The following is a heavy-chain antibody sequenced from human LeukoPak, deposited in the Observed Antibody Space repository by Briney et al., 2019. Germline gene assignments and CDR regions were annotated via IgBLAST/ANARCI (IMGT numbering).Heavy chain of an antibody. D-gene: IGHD3-3*01. CDR2: MKQDGSEM. Sequence: GGSLRLSCAASGLTFSSYWMSWVRQAPGKGLEWVANMKQDGSEMYYVDSVKGRFTISRDNAKNSLHLQMNSLRAEDTAVYYCAKDRITIFGVADYWGQGTLVTVSS. J-gene: IGHJ4*02. CDR3: AKDRITIFGVADY. V-gene: IGHV3-7*01. CDR1: GLTFSSYW.